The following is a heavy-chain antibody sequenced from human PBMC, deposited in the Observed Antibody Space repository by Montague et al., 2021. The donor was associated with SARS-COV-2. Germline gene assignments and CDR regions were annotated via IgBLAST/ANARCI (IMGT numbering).Heavy chain of an antibody. V-gene: IGHV4-59*10. CDR3: ARFGSGTLEFDL. Sequence: SETLSLTCTVYASTISPSIYSLSWIPKPAAKGMASLGRLLTTCHTDSNSSLESRVFMSVDTSTNQFALRLTSVTAANTAVYFCARFGSGTLEFDLWGQGTLATVAS. D-gene: IGHD1-26*01. CDR1: ASTISPSIYS. J-gene: IGHJ4*02. CDR2: LLTTCHT.